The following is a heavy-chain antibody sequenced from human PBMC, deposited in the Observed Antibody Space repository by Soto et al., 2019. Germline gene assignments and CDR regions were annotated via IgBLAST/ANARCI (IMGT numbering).Heavy chain of an antibody. CDR2: ISYDGSNK. CDR1: GFTFSSYA. J-gene: IGHJ4*02. V-gene: IGHV3-30-3*01. Sequence: VQLVESGGGVVQPGRSLRLSCAASGFTFSSYAMHWVRQAPGKGLEWVAVISYDGSNKYYADSVKGRFTISRDNSKNTLYLQMNSLRAEDTAVYYCARGDSSSWYLEDYWGQGTLVTVSS. D-gene: IGHD6-13*01. CDR3: ARGDSSSWYLEDY.